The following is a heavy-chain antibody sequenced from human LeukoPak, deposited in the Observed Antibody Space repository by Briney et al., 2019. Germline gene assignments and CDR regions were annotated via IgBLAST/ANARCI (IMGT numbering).Heavy chain of an antibody. CDR2: IYHSGST. CDR1: GYSISSGYY. J-gene: IGHJ4*02. Sequence: KPSETLSLTCTVSGYSISSGYYRGWIRQPPGKGLEWIGSIYHSGSTYYNPSLKSRVTISVDTSKNQFSLKLSSVTAADTAVYYCARVVGVPAAIYTVFDYWGQGTLVTVSS. D-gene: IGHD2-2*02. V-gene: IGHV4-38-2*02. CDR3: ARVVGVPAAIYTVFDY.